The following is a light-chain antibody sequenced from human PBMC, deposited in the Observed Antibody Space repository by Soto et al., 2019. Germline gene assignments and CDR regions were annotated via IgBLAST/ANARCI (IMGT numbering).Light chain of an antibody. CDR1: SSNIGRST. V-gene: IGLV1-44*01. CDR2: SNN. Sequence: QSVLTQPPSASGTPRQRVTISCSGSSSNIGRSTVNWYQQLPGTAPKLLIYSNNLRPAGVPDRFSGSKSGTSASLAISGLQSEDEADYYCAVWDVGLNGVVFGGGTKLTVL. CDR3: AVWDVGLNGVV. J-gene: IGLJ3*02.